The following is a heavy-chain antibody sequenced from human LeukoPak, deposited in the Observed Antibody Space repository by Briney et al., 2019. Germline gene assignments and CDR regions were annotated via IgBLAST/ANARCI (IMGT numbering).Heavy chain of an antibody. D-gene: IGHD4-17*01. Sequence: SETLSLTCTVSGGSISSSGYYWGWIRQPPGKGLEWIGSIYYSGSTYYNPSLKSRVTISVDTSKNQFSLRMSSVTAADTAVYYCARDYRLRWYDSWGQGTLVSVSS. V-gene: IGHV4-39*07. CDR3: ARDYRLRWYDS. CDR2: IYYSGST. CDR1: GGSISSSGYY. J-gene: IGHJ5*01.